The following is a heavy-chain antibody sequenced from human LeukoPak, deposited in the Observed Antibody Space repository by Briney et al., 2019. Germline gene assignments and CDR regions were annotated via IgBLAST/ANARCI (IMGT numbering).Heavy chain of an antibody. CDR3: AREARKYSSSFDY. V-gene: IGHV4-59*01. Sequence: SETLSLTCTVSGASISSYYWTWIRQPPGKGLDWMGHISNTGSTSYNPSLKSRVTISVDTSKNQFSLKLGSVTAADTAVYYCAREARKYSSSFDYWGLGTLVTVSS. D-gene: IGHD6-6*01. J-gene: IGHJ4*02. CDR1: GASISSYY. CDR2: ISNTGST.